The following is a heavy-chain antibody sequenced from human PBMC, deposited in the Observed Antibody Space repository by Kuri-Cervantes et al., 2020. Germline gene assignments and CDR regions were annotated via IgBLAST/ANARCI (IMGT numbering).Heavy chain of an antibody. D-gene: IGHD4-17*01. CDR1: GFTFSSYE. Sequence: GGSLRLSCAASGFTFSSYEMNWVRQAPGKGLEWVSYISGSGSTIYYADSVKGRFTISKDNAKNSLYLQMNSLRDEDTAVYYCARDYGYYFDYWGQGTLVTVSS. CDR3: ARDYGYYFDY. CDR2: ISGSGSTI. V-gene: IGHV3-48*03. J-gene: IGHJ4*02.